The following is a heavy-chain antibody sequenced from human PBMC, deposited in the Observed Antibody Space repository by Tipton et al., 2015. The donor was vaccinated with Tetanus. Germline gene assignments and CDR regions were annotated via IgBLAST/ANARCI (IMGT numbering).Heavy chain of an antibody. J-gene: IGHJ6*03. V-gene: IGHV3-21*04. D-gene: IGHD6-19*01. CDR3: AKAPRPLPLAGTPPDDCYYMDV. Sequence: SLRLSCAASGFTLSRYTLNWVRQAPGKGLEWVSSISSSSRYIYYADSVKGRFTISRDNAKNSLYLQMSSLRAEDTALYYCAKAPRPLPLAGTPPDDCYYMDVWGKGTTVTVSS. CDR1: GFTLSRYT. CDR2: ISSSSRYI.